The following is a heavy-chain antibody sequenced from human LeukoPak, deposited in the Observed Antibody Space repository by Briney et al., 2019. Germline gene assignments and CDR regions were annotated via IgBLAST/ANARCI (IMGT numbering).Heavy chain of an antibody. Sequence: SVKVSCKASGGTLISYAISWVRQAPGQGLEWMGGIIPIFGTANHTQKFQGRVTITADESTSTAYMELSSLRSEDTAVYYCARGAHFGGYYEGFGYWGQGTLVTVSS. CDR3: ARGAHFGGYYEGFGY. D-gene: IGHD1-26*01. V-gene: IGHV1-69*13. CDR2: IIPIFGTA. CDR1: GGTLISYA. J-gene: IGHJ4*02.